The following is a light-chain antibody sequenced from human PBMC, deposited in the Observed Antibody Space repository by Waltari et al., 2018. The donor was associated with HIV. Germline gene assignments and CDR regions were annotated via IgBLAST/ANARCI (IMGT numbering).Light chain of an antibody. CDR3: AAWDDSLSGVV. CDR2: TNN. Sequence: QSVMTQPPSASGTPGQSVTIPFSGRSPKFGNKPVNWYQQLPGTAPKLLIYTNNQRPSGVPDRFSGSRSGTSASLAISGLQSEDEADYYCAAWDDSLSGVVFGGGTKLTVL. V-gene: IGLV1-44*01. J-gene: IGLJ2*01. CDR1: SPKFGNKP.